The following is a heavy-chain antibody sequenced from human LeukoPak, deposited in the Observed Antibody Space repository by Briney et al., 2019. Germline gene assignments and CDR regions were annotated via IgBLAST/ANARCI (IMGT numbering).Heavy chain of an antibody. CDR3: ARGGPGRGPMWPYTP. D-gene: IGHD2-15*01. V-gene: IGHV1-8*01. J-gene: IGHJ4*02. Sequence: GASVKVSCKASGYTFTSYDINWVRQATGQGLEWMGWMNPNSGNTGYAQKFQGRVTMTRNTSISTAYMELSSLRSEDTALYYCARGGPGRGPMWPYTPWGQGTLVTVSS. CDR2: MNPNSGNT. CDR1: GYTFTSYD.